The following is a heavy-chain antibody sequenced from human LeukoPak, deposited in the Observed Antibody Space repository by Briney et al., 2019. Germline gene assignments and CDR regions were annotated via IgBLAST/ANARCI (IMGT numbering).Heavy chain of an antibody. J-gene: IGHJ4*02. Sequence: ASVKVSCKPSGYTFTAYDINWVGRASGQGLGWMGWMNPDTGDTGFAQKFQGRVTMTRDRSIDTAYMELRGLTSEDTAVYYCTRGSLSGSSRDYWGQGTLLTVSS. CDR2: MNPDTGDT. V-gene: IGHV1-8*01. D-gene: IGHD1-26*01. CDR1: GYTFTAYD. CDR3: TRGSLSGSSRDY.